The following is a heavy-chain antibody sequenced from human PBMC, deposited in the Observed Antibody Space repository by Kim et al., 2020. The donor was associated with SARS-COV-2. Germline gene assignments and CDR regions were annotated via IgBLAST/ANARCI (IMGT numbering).Heavy chain of an antibody. CDR2: IWYDGSNQ. D-gene: IGHD5-12*01. Sequence: GGSLRLSCAASGFTFSNYGMDWVRQAPGKGLEWVAVIWYDGSNQHYADSVKGRFTISRDNSKNMLYLQMNSLRAEDTALYYCARERWLHGYSGYDLSYWGQGTVVTVSS. CDR1: GFTFSNYG. V-gene: IGHV3-33*01. J-gene: IGHJ4*02. CDR3: ARERWLHGYSGYDLSY.